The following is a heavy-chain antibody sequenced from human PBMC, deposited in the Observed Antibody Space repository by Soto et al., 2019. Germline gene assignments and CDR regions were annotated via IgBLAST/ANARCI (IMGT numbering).Heavy chain of an antibody. D-gene: IGHD5-12*01. J-gene: IGHJ6*04. Sequence: QVQLVQSGDEVRKPRSSVKVSCKASGYIFVNYGIAWVRHAPGQGLEWMGWISPYSGNKHYASKVQGRLTMTTDTSTSTAYMDLGSLTSDDTAGYYCAMVDNYVTPTPQDVWGKVTPVTVSS. CDR3: AMVDNYVTPTPQDV. CDR1: GYIFVNYG. V-gene: IGHV1-18*01. CDR2: ISPYSGNK.